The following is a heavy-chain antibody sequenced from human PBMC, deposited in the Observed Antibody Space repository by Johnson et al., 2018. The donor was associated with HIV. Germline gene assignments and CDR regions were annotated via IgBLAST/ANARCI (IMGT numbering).Heavy chain of an antibody. CDR2: IRSSGSTT. D-gene: IGHD4-23*01. V-gene: IGHV3-11*04. J-gene: IGHJ3*02. CDR3: ARSGPRGGNPDDAFDI. Sequence: QVQLVESGGGVVKPGGSLRLSCAASGFTFSDYDMSWIRQAPGKGLEWVSYIRSSGSTTYYADSVTGRFTLSRDNAKNSLYLQMNSLRAEDTAMYYCARSGPRGGNPDDAFDIWGQGTLVTVSS. CDR1: GFTFSDYD.